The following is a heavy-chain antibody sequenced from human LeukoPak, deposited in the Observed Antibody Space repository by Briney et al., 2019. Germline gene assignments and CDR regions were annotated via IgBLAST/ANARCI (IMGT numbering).Heavy chain of an antibody. J-gene: IGHJ5*02. V-gene: IGHV4-59*01. CDR2: IYYSGST. CDR1: GGALSSYY. D-gene: IGHD6-13*01. CDR3: ARTRSSWYAWFDP. Sequence: PSETLSLTSTVSGGALSSYYWSWSRQPPGQGLEWMGDIYYSGSTNYNPSLKSRVTISVDTSKNLFSLKLSAGTAADSAVYYCARTRSSWYAWFDPWGQGTLVTVSS.